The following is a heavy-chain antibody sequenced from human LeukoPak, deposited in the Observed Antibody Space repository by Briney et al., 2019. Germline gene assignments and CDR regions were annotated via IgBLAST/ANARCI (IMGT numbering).Heavy chain of an antibody. J-gene: IGHJ4*02. CDR2: ISGSGIST. Sequence: PGGSLRLSCAASGFTFSSYGMTWVRQAPGRGLEWVSSISGSGISTYYADSVKGRFTISRDNSKNTLYLQMNSLRAEDTAVYYCAKDPGYYYDSSGSPFDYWGQGTLVTVSS. D-gene: IGHD3-22*01. CDR3: AKDPGYYYDSSGSPFDY. V-gene: IGHV3-23*01. CDR1: GFTFSSYG.